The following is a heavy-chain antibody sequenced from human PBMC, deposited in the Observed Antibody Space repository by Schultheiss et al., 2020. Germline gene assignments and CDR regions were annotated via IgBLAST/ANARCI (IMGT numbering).Heavy chain of an antibody. D-gene: IGHD6-19*01. J-gene: IGHJ3*02. CDR1: GFTFSSYA. Sequence: GESLKISCAASGFTFSSYAMHWVRQAPGKGLEWVAVISYDGSNKYYADSVKGRFTISRDNSKNTLYLQMNSLRAEDTAVYYCAREGKPKQWLVRNDAFDIWGKGTMVTVSS. CDR2: ISYDGSNK. V-gene: IGHV3-30-3*01. CDR3: AREGKPKQWLVRNDAFDI.